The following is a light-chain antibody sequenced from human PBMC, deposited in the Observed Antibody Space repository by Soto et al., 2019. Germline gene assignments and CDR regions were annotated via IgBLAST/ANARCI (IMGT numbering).Light chain of an antibody. Sequence: QSALARPPSASGSPGQSVAISCTGTSSDVGGYNYVSWYQQHPGKAPKLMIYEVNKRPSGVPDRFSGSKSGNTASLTVSGLQAEDEADYYCSSYAASSNVFATGTKVTVL. CDR2: EVN. CDR3: SSYAASSNV. J-gene: IGLJ1*01. CDR1: SSDVGGYNY. V-gene: IGLV2-8*01.